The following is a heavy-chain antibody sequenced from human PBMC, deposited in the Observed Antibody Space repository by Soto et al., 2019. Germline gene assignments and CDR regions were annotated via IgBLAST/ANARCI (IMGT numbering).Heavy chain of an antibody. Sequence: GGSLRLSCAASGFTVSTYEMHWVRQAPGRGLEWISYIGRSGGVTHYADSVKGRFTISRDNAKNSVHLQMNSLRAEDTAVYYCAGHFPWDLFDYWGQGTLVTVSS. CDR3: AGHFPWDLFDY. J-gene: IGHJ4*02. CDR2: IGRSGGVT. D-gene: IGHD1-26*01. CDR1: GFTVSTYE. V-gene: IGHV3-48*03.